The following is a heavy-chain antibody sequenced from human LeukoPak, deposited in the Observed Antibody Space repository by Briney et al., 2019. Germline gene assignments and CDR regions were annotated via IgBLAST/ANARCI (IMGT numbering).Heavy chain of an antibody. Sequence: GGSLRLSCAASRLTFSSAVMAWVRQCPGKGLEWVASVSGNGDMTYYTDSVKGRFAISRDNSRNTLFLQLSGLTFDDTARYYCAKVDIVGSRKPGMDVWGQGTTVTVSS. CDR2: VSGNGDMT. J-gene: IGHJ6*02. CDR3: AKVDIVGSRKPGMDV. CDR1: RLTFSSAV. V-gene: IGHV3-23*01. D-gene: IGHD2-21*01.